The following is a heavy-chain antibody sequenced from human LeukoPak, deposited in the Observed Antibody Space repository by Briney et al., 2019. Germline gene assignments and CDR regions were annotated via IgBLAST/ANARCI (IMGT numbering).Heavy chain of an antibody. D-gene: IGHD3-3*01. CDR3: ARDKLTITPTSNNWFDP. CDR1: GYTFTSYD. J-gene: IGHJ5*01. CDR2: INPNSGGT. V-gene: IGHV1-2*06. Sequence: ASVNVSCKASGYTFTSYDINWVRQAPGQGLEWMGRINPNSGGTNYAQKFQGRVTMTRDTSISTAYMELSRLRSDDTAVYYCARDKLTITPTSNNWFDPWGQGTLVTVSS.